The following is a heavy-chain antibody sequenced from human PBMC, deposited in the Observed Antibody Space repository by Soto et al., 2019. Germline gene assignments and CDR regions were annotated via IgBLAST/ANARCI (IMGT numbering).Heavy chain of an antibody. D-gene: IGHD5-18*01. V-gene: IGHV3-23*01. CDR2: ISGSGGST. CDR3: AKVRDSYGQAYYFDY. CDR1: GLTVSHNY. J-gene: IGHJ4*02. Sequence: GGSLRLSCVASGLTVSHNYMAWVRQAPEMGLEWVSAISGSGGSTYYADSVKGRFTISRDNSKNTLYLQMNSLRAEDTAVYYCAKVRDSYGQAYYFDYWGQGTLVTVSS.